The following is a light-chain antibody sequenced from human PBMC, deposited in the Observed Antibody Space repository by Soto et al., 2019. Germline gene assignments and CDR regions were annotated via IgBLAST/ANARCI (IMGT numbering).Light chain of an antibody. V-gene: IGLV2-18*02. CDR1: SSDVGSYNR. Sequence: QSVLTQPPSVSGSPGQSVTISCTGTSSDVGSYNRVSWYQQSPGTAPKLMIYEVSNRPSGVPARFSGSKSGNTAYLSIFGFQAEDEADYYCRSYTRSLTYVFGSGTKSPS. J-gene: IGLJ1*01. CDR2: EVS. CDR3: RSYTRSLTYV.